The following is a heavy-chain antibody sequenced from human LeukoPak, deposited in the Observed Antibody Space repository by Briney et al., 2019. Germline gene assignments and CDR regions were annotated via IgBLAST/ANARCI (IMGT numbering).Heavy chain of an antibody. J-gene: IGHJ4*02. CDR2: ISSSGSTI. CDR1: GFTFSDYY. V-gene: IGHV3-11*04. Sequence: PGGSLRLSCAASGFTFSDYYMSWIRQAPGKGLEWVSYISSSGSTIYYADSVKGRFTISRDNAKNSLYLQMNSLRAEDTGVYYCARDDYYGSGRKNFDYWGQGTLVTVSS. D-gene: IGHD3-10*01. CDR3: ARDDYYGSGRKNFDY.